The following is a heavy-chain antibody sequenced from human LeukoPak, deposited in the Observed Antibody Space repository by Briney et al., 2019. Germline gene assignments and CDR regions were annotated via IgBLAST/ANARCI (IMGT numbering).Heavy chain of an antibody. CDR2: ISSSSFFI. J-gene: IGHJ4*02. V-gene: IGHV3-21*04. CDR1: GFTFSTYT. D-gene: IGHD3-22*01. CDR3: ARVQQYDKFDY. Sequence: GGSLRLSCVASGFTFSTYTMNWVRQAPGKGLEWVSSISSSSFFISYADSVKGRFTISRDNAKNSLYLQMNSLRAEDTALYYCARVQQYDKFDYWGQGTLVTVSS.